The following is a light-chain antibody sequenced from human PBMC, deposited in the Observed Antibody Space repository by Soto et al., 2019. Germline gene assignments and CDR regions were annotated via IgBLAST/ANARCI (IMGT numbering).Light chain of an antibody. J-gene: IGKJ1*01. Sequence: EIVLTQSPGTLSLSPGERVTLSCRASQSVTSAYLAWYQQNPGQSPRLLIYDASTRATGIPDRFSGSGSGTEFTLTISSLQSEDFGVYYCQQYNSWPQTFGQGTKVDNK. CDR2: DAS. CDR1: QSVTSAY. V-gene: IGKV3-20*01. CDR3: QQYNSWPQT.